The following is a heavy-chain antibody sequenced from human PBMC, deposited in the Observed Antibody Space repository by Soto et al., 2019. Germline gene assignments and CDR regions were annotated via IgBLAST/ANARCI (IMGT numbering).Heavy chain of an antibody. CDR2: MWAGGRKE. CDR3: ARDIDTSSHFGWFDP. J-gene: IGHJ5*02. Sequence: GGSLRLSCVTSGFTFNNYGIHWVRQAPGKGLEWVAVMWAGGRKENYADSVKGRFTMSRDLSKNTLYLQTDSLRAEDTAVYYCARDIDTSSHFGWFDPWGQGTLVTVSS. CDR1: GFTFNNYG. V-gene: IGHV3-33*01. D-gene: IGHD2-2*01.